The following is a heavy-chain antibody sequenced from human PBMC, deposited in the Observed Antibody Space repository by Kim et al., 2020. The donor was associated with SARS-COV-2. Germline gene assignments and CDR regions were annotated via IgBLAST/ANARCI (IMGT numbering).Heavy chain of an antibody. D-gene: IGHD6-13*01. CDR3: ATGRSPSSSSPLDF. CDR2: ISHSGDST. CDR1: GFTFSSYA. V-gene: IGHV3-23*01. J-gene: IGHJ4*02. Sequence: GGSLRLSCAASGFTFSSYAMSWVRQAPGKGLEWVSTISHSGDSTYYADSVTGRFTISRDYSKNTLFLQMSSLRAEDPATYYCATGRSPSSSSPLDFWGQG.